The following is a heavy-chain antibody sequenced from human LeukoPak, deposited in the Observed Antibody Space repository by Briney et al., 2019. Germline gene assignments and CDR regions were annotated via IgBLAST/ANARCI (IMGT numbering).Heavy chain of an antibody. CDR2: INWNGGST. J-gene: IGHJ4*02. CDR3: ARGSLRYFDWLAWESEIDY. V-gene: IGHV3-20*04. Sequence: PGGSLRLSCAASGFTFDEYGMSWVRQAPGKGLEWVSGINWNGGSTGYADSVKGRFTISRDNAKNTLYLQMNSLRAEDTAVYYCARGSLRYFDWLAWESEIDYWGQGTLVTVSS. D-gene: IGHD3-9*01. CDR1: GFTFDEYG.